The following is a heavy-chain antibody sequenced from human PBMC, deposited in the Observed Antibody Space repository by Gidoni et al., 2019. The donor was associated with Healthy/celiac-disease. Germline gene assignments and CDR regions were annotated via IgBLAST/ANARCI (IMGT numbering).Heavy chain of an antibody. CDR3: ARDWLGYCSGGSCYQRGFYYYGMDV. CDR2: IIPIFGTA. CDR1: GGTFSSYA. Sequence: QVQLVQSGAEVKKPGSSVKVSCKASGGTFSSYAISWVRQAPGQGLEWMGGIIPIFGTANYAQKFQGRVTITADESTSTAYMELSSLRSEDTAVYYCARDWLGYCSGGSCYQRGFYYYGMDVWGKGTTVTVSS. D-gene: IGHD2-15*01. J-gene: IGHJ6*04. V-gene: IGHV1-69*01.